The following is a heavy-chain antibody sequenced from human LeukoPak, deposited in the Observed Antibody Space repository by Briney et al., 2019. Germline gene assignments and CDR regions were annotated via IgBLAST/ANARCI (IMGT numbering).Heavy chain of an antibody. D-gene: IGHD6-19*01. Sequence: ASVKVSFKASGYTFTSYGISWVRPAPGQGLEWMGWISAYNGNTNYAQKLQGRVTMTTDTSTSTAYMELRSLRSDDPAVYYCAREGLYSSGWYVSPYWGQGTLVTVSS. CDR3: AREGLYSSGWYVSPY. J-gene: IGHJ4*02. V-gene: IGHV1-18*01. CDR1: GYTFTSYG. CDR2: ISAYNGNT.